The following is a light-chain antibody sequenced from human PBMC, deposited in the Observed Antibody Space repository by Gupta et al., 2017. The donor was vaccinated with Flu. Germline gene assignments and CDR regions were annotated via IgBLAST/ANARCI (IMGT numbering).Light chain of an antibody. CDR3: CSYAGSSSLG. Sequence: VTISCTGTSSDVGGYNYVSWYQQHPGKAPKLMIYDVSKRPSGVPDRFSGSKSGNTASLTIPGLQAEDEADYYCCSYAGSSSLGFGTGTRVTV. CDR2: DVS. V-gene: IGLV2-11*01. J-gene: IGLJ1*01. CDR1: SSDVGGYNY.